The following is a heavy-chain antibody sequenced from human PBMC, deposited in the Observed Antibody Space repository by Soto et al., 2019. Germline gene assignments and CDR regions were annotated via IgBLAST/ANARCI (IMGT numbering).Heavy chain of an antibody. D-gene: IGHD3-22*01. J-gene: IGHJ5*02. CDR2: IYTSGST. CDR3: ARETYYYDSSGRYNWFDP. CDR1: GGSISSYY. Sequence: QVQLQESGPGLVKPSETLSLTCTVSGGSISSYYWSWIRQPAGKGLEWIGRIYTSGSTNYNPSLKSRGTMSVDTSKNQFSLKLSSVTAADTAVYYCARETYYYDSSGRYNWFDPWGQGTLVTVSS. V-gene: IGHV4-4*07.